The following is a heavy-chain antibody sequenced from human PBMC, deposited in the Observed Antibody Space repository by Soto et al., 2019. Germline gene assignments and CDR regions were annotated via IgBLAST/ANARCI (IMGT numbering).Heavy chain of an antibody. CDR1: GITFNNYA. D-gene: IGHD5-18*01. V-gene: IGHV3-23*01. CDR2: ISGSGTGT. Sequence: GGSLRLSCAASGITFNNYALNCVLQAPGKGLEWVSGISGSGTGTYYADSVKGRFTISRDNSKSTVYLHMNSLRADDTAIYYCAKEGGGGAAMVTSYFDYWGQGTLVTVSS. CDR3: AKEGGGGAAMVTSYFDY. J-gene: IGHJ4*02.